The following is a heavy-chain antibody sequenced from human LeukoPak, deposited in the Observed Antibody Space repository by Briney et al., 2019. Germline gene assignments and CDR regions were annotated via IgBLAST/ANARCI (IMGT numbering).Heavy chain of an antibody. Sequence: SVKVSSKASGGTFSSYAISWVRQAPGQGLEWMGGIIPIFGTPNYAQTFQGRVTITADKSTSTAYMELSSLRSEDTAVYYCARVGCSGGSCHSWFDYWGQGTLVTVSS. CDR2: IIPIFGTP. J-gene: IGHJ4*02. CDR3: ARVGCSGGSCHSWFDY. D-gene: IGHD2-15*01. V-gene: IGHV1-69*06. CDR1: GGTFSSYA.